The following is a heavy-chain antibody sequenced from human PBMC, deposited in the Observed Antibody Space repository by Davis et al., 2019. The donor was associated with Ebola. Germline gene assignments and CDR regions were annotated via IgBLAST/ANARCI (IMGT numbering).Heavy chain of an antibody. CDR2: IRSKAYGGKP. J-gene: IGHJ4*02. Sequence: PAGSLRLSCRVSGFTLGDYALNWVRQAPGKALEWVGFIRSKAYGGKPAYAASVKSRFTISRDDSKSIAYLQMNNLKTEDTAVYYCTRFILTGYYLAYYFDYWGQGTLVTVSS. V-gene: IGHV3-49*04. CDR1: GFTLGDYA. D-gene: IGHD3-9*01. CDR3: TRFILTGYYLAYYFDY.